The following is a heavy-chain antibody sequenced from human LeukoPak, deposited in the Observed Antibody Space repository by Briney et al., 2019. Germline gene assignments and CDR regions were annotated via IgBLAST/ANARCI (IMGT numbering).Heavy chain of an antibody. V-gene: IGHV1-46*01. CDR1: GYTFTSYY. CDR3: AASLLGTKAFDY. D-gene: IGHD1-14*01. Sequence: GASVKVSCKASGYTFTSYYMHWVRQAPGQGLEWMGIVNPSGGSTSYAQKFQGRVTMTRDTSTSTVYMELSSLRSEDTAVYYCAASLLGTKAFDYWGQGILVTVSS. J-gene: IGHJ4*02. CDR2: VNPSGGST.